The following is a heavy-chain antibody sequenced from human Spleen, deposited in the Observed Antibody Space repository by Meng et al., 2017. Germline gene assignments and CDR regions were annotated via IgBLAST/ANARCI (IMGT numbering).Heavy chain of an antibody. CDR3: GRQEGAFDY. J-gene: IGHJ4*02. CDR1: GDSVSSNSAA. Sequence: QVQLQQSGTGLVKPSQTLSLTCAISGDSVSSNSAAWNWLRQSPSRGLQWLGRTYYRSKWYDDYAVSVKSRITITPDTSKNQFSLQLNSVTPEDTAVYYWGRQEGAFDYWGQGTLVTVSS. D-gene: IGHD3-16*01. CDR2: TYYRSKWYD. V-gene: IGHV6-1*01.